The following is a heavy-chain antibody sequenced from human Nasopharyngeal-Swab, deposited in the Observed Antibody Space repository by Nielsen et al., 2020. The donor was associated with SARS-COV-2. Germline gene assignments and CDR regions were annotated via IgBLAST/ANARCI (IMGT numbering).Heavy chain of an antibody. CDR1: GFTFSSYA. V-gene: IGHV3-23*01. CDR2: ISGSGGST. J-gene: IGHJ2*01. CDR3: AKEGSRTTVITIYWYFDL. D-gene: IGHD2/OR15-2a*01. Sequence: GGSLRLSCAASGFTFSSYAMSWVRQAPGKGLEWVSAISGSGGSTYYADSVKGWFTISRDNSKNTLYLQMNSLRAEDTAVYYCAKEGSRTTVITIYWYFDLWGRGTLVTVSS.